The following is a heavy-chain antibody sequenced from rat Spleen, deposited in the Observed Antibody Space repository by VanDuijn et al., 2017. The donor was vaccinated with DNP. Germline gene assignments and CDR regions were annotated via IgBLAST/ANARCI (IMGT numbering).Heavy chain of an antibody. J-gene: IGHJ1*01. CDR2: LSNGSDST. CDR1: EFTFNNYW. Sequence: EVQLVESGGDLVQPGRSLKLSCVASEFTFNNYWMTWIRQVPGKGLEWVASLSNGSDSTYYPDSVNGRFTISRDNAKNTLYLQMNSLRSEDTATYYCARSVSYPPYWYFAFWGPGTMVTVSS. CDR3: ARSVSYPPYWYFAF. V-gene: IGHV5-31*01. D-gene: IGHD1-4*01.